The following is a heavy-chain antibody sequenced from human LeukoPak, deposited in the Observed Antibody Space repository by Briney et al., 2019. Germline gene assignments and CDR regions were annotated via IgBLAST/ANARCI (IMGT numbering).Heavy chain of an antibody. CDR2: ISYDGSNK. CDR1: GFTFLSYG. D-gene: IGHD2-15*01. CDR3: ARERAYCFDY. V-gene: IGHV3-30*19. Sequence: GGSLRLSCAASGFTFLSYGMHWVRQAPGKGLEWVAVISYDGSNKYYADSVKGRFTISRDNSKNTLYLQMNSLRAEDTAVYYCARERAYCFDYWGQGTLVTVSS. J-gene: IGHJ4*02.